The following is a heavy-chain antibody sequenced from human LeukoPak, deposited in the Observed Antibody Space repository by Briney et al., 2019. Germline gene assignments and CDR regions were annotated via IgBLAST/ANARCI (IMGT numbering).Heavy chain of an antibody. CDR2: IYYSGST. CDR1: GGSISSYY. D-gene: IGHD5-12*01. J-gene: IGHJ4*02. Sequence: PSETLSLTCTVSGGSISSYYWSWIRQPPVKGLEWIGYIYYSGSTNYNPSLKSRVTISVDTSKNQFSLKLSSVTAADTAVYYCARHGDKGYRNFDYWGQGTLVTVSS. V-gene: IGHV4-59*08. CDR3: ARHGDKGYRNFDY.